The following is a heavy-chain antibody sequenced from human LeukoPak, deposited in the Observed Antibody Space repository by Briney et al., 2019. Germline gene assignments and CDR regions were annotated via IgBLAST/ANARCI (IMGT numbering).Heavy chain of an antibody. CDR2: ISRSSSTI. D-gene: IGHD3-10*01. Sequence: GGSLRLSCAASGFTFSSYSMSWVRQAPGKGLEWVSYISRSSSTIYYANSVKGRFTISRDNSKNTLYLQMNSLRAEDTAAYYCAKYPQVLLWFGELYYWGQGTLVTVSS. CDR3: AKYPQVLLWFGELYY. CDR1: GFTFSSYS. J-gene: IGHJ4*02. V-gene: IGHV3-48*01.